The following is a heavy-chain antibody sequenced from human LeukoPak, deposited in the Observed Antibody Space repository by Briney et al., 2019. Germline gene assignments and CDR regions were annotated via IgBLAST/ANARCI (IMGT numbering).Heavy chain of an antibody. J-gene: IGHJ4*02. CDR1: GGTFSSYA. CDR3: ARDLLERGIAVAFFDY. V-gene: IGHV1-69*04. D-gene: IGHD6-19*01. Sequence: ASVKVSCTASGGTFSSYAISWVRQAPGQGLEWMGRIIPIFGIANYAQKFQGRVTITADKSTSTAYMELSSLGSEDTAVYYCARDLLERGIAVAFFDYWGQGTLVTVSS. CDR2: IIPIFGIA.